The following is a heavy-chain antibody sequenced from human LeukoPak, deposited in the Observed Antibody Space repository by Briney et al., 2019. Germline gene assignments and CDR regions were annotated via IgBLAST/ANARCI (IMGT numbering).Heavy chain of an antibody. D-gene: IGHD2-21*01. V-gene: IGHV4-59*08. CDR3: ARNGLWWFDP. CDR2: ISHSGST. Sequence: PSETLSLTCTVSGASISSSYWSWIRQPPGKGLEWIGDISHSGSTNYNPSLKSRVTISVDTSKDQFSLKLTSVTAADTAVYYCARNGLWWFDPWGQGILVTVSS. CDR1: GASISSSY. J-gene: IGHJ5*02.